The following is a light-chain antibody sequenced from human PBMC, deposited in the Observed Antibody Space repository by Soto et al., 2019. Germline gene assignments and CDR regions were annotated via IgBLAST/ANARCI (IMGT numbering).Light chain of an antibody. CDR1: QYISNY. V-gene: IGKV1-33*01. Sequence: DLQMTQSPSSLSASVGDRVTITCQASQYISNYLNWYQQEPGKAPKLLIYDASNLETGIPSRFNGSGSGTDFTLTINSLQPGDVATYYCQHYQTLPLTFGGGTKVEIK. CDR3: QHYQTLPLT. J-gene: IGKJ4*01. CDR2: DAS.